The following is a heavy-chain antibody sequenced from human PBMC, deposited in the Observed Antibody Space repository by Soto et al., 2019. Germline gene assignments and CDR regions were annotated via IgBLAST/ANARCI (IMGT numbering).Heavy chain of an antibody. CDR3: ARDQYYYASGF. CDR2: ISGDATIT. CDR1: GFTFSDQY. D-gene: IGHD3-10*01. V-gene: IGHV3-11*01. J-gene: IGHJ4*02. Sequence: GGSLRLSCAASGFTFSDQYMTWIRQAPGKGLEWVSKISGDATITYYADSVKGRFTVSRDNAKKSLYLQMNSLRAEDTAVYYCARDQYYYASGFWGQGTLVTVSS.